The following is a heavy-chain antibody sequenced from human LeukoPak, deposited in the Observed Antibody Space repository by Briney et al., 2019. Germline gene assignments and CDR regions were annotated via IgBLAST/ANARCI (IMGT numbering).Heavy chain of an antibody. CDR2: ISGSGGST. V-gene: IGHV3-23*01. CDR3: AKRGIKLWLRFPFFDY. Sequence: GGSLRLSCAASGFTFDDYGMSWVRQAPGKGLEWVSAISGSGGSTYYADSVKGRFTISRDNSKNTLYLQMNSLRAEDTAVYYCAKRGIKLWLRFPFFDYWGQGTLVTVSS. CDR1: GFTFDDYG. J-gene: IGHJ4*02. D-gene: IGHD5-12*01.